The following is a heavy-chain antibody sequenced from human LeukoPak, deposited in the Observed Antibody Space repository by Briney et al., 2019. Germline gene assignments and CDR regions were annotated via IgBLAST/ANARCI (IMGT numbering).Heavy chain of an antibody. CDR2: IYHSGST. V-gene: IGHV4-38-2*02. CDR1: GYSISSGYY. CDR3: ARGLYSSSWYDY. Sequence: SETLSLTCTVSGYSISSGYYWGWIRQPPGKGLEWIGSIYHSGSTYYNPSLKSRVTISVDTSKNQFSLQLNSVTPEDTAVYYCARGLYSSSWYDYWGQGTLVTVSS. D-gene: IGHD6-13*01. J-gene: IGHJ4*02.